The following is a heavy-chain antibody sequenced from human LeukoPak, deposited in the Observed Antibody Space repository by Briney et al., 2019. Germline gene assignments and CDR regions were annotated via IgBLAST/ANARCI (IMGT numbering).Heavy chain of an antibody. V-gene: IGHV4-59*01. CDR3: ARGETYYDILTGYYPTFDY. CDR1: GGSISSYY. CDR2: IYYSRST. Sequence: SETLSLTCTVSGGSISSYYWSWIRQPPGKGLEWIGYIYYSRSTNYNPSLKSRVTISVDTPKNQFSLKLSSVTAADTAVYYCARGETYYDILTGYYPTFDYWGQGTLVTVSS. D-gene: IGHD3-9*01. J-gene: IGHJ4*02.